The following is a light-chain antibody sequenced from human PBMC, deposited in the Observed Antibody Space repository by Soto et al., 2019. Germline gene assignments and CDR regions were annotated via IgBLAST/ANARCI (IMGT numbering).Light chain of an antibody. V-gene: IGKV3D-20*02. Sequence: VLTQSRFTLSLSPGERATLSCRASQTVRNNYLAWYQQKPGQAPRLLIYDASSRATGIPDRFSGSGSGTDFTLTISSLGPEDFAVYYCQQRSNWPPWTFGQGSKVDI. CDR1: QTVRNNY. CDR3: QQRSNWPPWT. J-gene: IGKJ1*01. CDR2: DAS.